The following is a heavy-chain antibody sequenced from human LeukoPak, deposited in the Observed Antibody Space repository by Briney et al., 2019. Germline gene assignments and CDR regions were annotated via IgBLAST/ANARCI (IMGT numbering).Heavy chain of an antibody. CDR2: IYYSGST. CDR3: AREIAAVAGDNWFDP. V-gene: IGHV4-59*01. D-gene: IGHD6-19*01. J-gene: IGHJ5*02. Sequence: SETLSLTCTVSGGSISSYYWSWIRQPPGKGLEWIGYIYYSGSTNYNPSLKSRVTISVDTSKNQFSLKLSSVTAADTAVYYCAREIAAVAGDNWFDPWGQGTLVTVSS. CDR1: GGSISSYY.